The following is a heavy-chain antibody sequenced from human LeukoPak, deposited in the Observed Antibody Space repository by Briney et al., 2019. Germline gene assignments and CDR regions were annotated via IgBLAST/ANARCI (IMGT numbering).Heavy chain of an antibody. D-gene: IGHD4-23*01. Sequence: PSQTLSLTCTVSGGSISSGGYYWSWIRQHPGKGLEWIGYIYYSGSTYYNPSLKSRVTISVDTSKNQFSLKLSSVTAADTAVYYCARVEDYGGKRFDYWGQGTLVTVSS. V-gene: IGHV4-31*03. J-gene: IGHJ4*02. CDR3: ARVEDYGGKRFDY. CDR1: GGSISSGGYY. CDR2: IYYSGST.